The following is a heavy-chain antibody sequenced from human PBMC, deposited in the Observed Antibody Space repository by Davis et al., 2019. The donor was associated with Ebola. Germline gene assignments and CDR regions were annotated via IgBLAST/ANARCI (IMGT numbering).Heavy chain of an antibody. CDR3: ARHDFHNSGYPFDY. CDR1: GGSFSGDY. V-gene: IGHV4-59*05. CDR2: IASGGTT. D-gene: IGHD6-19*01. Sequence: MPSETLSLTCAVYGGSFSGDYWGWIRQPPGKGLEWIGSIASGGTTYYNPSLKSRLTISVDTSKNQFSLILRSVTATDTAVYFCARHDFHNSGYPFDYWGQGTLVTVSS. J-gene: IGHJ4*02.